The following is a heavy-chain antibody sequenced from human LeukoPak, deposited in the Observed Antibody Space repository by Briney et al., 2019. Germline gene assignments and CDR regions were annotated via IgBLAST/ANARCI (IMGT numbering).Heavy chain of an antibody. CDR3: AKDWGYSTYDWFDP. Sequence: PGRSLRLSCAASGFTFSSYAMHWVRQAPGKGLEWVAVISYDGSNKYYADSVKGRFTISRDNSKNTLYLQMNSLRAEDTAVYYCAKDWGYSTYDWFDPWGQGTLVTVSS. CDR2: ISYDGSNK. V-gene: IGHV3-30*04. J-gene: IGHJ5*02. CDR1: GFTFSSYA. D-gene: IGHD4-11*01.